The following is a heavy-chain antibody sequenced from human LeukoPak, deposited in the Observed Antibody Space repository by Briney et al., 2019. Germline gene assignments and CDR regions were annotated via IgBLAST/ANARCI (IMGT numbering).Heavy chain of an antibody. CDR2: MNPNSGNT. CDR1: GYTFTSYD. J-gene: IGHJ3*02. D-gene: IGHD3-3*01. CDR3: ARDWDPLRFLEPDAFDI. V-gene: IGHV1-8*01. Sequence: GASVKVSCKASGYTFTSYDINWVRQATGQGLEWMGWMNPNSGNTGYAQKFQGRVTMTRNTSISTAYMELSSLRSEDTAVYYCARDWDPLRFLEPDAFDIWGQGTMVTVSS.